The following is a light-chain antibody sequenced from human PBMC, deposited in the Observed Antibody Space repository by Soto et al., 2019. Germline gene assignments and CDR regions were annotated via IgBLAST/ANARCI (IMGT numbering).Light chain of an antibody. CDR2: HAS. J-gene: IGKJ5*01. CDR3: QQYGSSAIT. V-gene: IGKV3D-20*01. Sequence: EIVLTQSPATLYLSPGERATLSCGASQSVNSNYLACYQRKPGLAPRLLIYHASTRASGIPDRFSGSGSGTDFTLTISRLAPEDFALYYCQQYGSSAITFGQGTRLEIK. CDR1: QSVNSNY.